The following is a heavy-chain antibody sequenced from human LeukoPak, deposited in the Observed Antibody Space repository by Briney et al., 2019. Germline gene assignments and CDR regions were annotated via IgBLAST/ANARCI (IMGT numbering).Heavy chain of an antibody. D-gene: IGHD2-2*01. CDR2: IYYSGST. Sequence: PSETLSLTCTVSGGSISSGDYYWSWIRQPPGKGLEWIGYIYYSGSTYYNPSLKSRVTISVDTSKNQFSLKLSSVTAADTAVYYCARERADCSSTSCYPTNWFDPWGQGTLVTVSS. V-gene: IGHV4-30-4*01. J-gene: IGHJ5*02. CDR3: ARERADCSSTSCYPTNWFDP. CDR1: GGSISSGDYY.